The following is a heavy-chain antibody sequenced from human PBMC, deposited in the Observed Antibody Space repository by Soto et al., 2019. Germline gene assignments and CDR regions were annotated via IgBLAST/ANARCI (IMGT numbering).Heavy chain of an antibody. D-gene: IGHD1-1*01. V-gene: IGHV4-31*03. CDR3: ARELPQRQGRNMDV. CDR1: GGSMTSGDQY. Sequence: SETLSLTCTVTGGSMTSGDQYWTWSRHRPGEGLEWFGYINHRGSLYYNPSLKSRVSMSVDTSKNQFSLNLSYVTAADTAVYYCARELPQRQGRNMDVWGQGTTVTVSS. CDR2: INHRGSL. J-gene: IGHJ6*02.